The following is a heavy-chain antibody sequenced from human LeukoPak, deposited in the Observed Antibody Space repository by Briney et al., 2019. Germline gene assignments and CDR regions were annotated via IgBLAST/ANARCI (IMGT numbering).Heavy chain of an antibody. V-gene: IGHV4-59*12. D-gene: IGHD3-22*01. CDR2: IYYSGST. CDR1: GGSISSYY. CDR3: ARDYYDSSGSWFDP. Sequence: SETLSLTCTVSGGSISSYYWSWIRQPPGKGLEWIGYIYYSGSTNYNPSLKSRVTISVDTSKNQFSLKLSSVTAADTAVYYCARDYYDSSGSWFDPWGQGTLVTVSS. J-gene: IGHJ5*02.